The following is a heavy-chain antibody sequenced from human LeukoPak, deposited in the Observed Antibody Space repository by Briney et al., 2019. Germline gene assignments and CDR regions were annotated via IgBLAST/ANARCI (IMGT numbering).Heavy chain of an antibody. CDR2: IWYDGSNK. CDR1: GFTFSSYG. D-gene: IGHD4-17*01. Sequence: GGSLRLSCAASGFTFSSYGMHWVRQAPGKGLEWGAVIWYDGSNKYYADSVKGRFTISRDNSKNTLYLQMNSLRAEDTAVYYCARDNYGDYRYNWFDPWGQGTLVTVSS. V-gene: IGHV3-33*01. J-gene: IGHJ5*02. CDR3: ARDNYGDYRYNWFDP.